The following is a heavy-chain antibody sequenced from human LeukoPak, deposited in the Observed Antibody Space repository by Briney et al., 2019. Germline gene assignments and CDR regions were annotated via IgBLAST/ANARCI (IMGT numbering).Heavy chain of an antibody. Sequence: PSQTLSLTCSVSGASISRSSYYWGWIRQPPGMGLEWIGSIFHSGSTYYNPSLESRFTTSEDTSKNQFSRKLRSLTAADTAVYYCAIHFWGSSQLCYFVYWGQGTLVTVSS. J-gene: IGHJ4*02. V-gene: IGHV4-39*01. CDR3: AIHFWGSSQLCYFVY. D-gene: IGHD6-6*01. CDR1: GASISRSSYY. CDR2: IFHSGST.